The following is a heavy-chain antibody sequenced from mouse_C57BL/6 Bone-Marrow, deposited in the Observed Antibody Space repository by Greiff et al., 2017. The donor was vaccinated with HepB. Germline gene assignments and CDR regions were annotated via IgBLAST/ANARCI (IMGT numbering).Heavy chain of an antibody. Sequence: EVQLQQSGPELVKPGASVKMSCKASGYTFTDYNMHWVKQSHGKSLEWIGYINPNNGGTSYNQKFKGKATLTVNKSSSTAYMELRSLTSEDSAVYYCARGDYYGSSSNFAYWGQGTLVTVSA. CDR1: GYTFTDYN. J-gene: IGHJ3*01. V-gene: IGHV1-22*01. D-gene: IGHD1-1*01. CDR2: INPNNGGT. CDR3: ARGDYYGSSSNFAY.